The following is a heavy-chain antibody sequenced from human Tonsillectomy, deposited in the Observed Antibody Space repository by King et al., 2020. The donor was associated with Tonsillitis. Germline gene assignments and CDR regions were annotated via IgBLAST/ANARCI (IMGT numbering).Heavy chain of an antibody. V-gene: IGHV4-59*11. CDR1: GGSISSHY. Sequence: VQLQESGPGLVKPSETLSLTCTVSGGSISSHYWSWIRQPPGKGLEWIGYISDTGSTKYNPSLKSRVTISVDTSKNQFSLKLSSVTAADSAVYYCARDRRLYDTVNYYYMDVWGKGTAVTVSS. J-gene: IGHJ6*03. CDR3: ARDRRLYDTVNYYYMDV. CDR2: ISDTGST. D-gene: IGHD3-9*01.